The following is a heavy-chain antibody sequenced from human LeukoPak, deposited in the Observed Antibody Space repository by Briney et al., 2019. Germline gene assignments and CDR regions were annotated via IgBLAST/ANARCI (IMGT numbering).Heavy chain of an antibody. CDR2: ISGSGGST. CDR1: GFTFSSYA. D-gene: IGHD2-15*01. J-gene: IGHJ4*02. V-gene: IGHV3-23*01. CDR3: ANSPLGWAGVFDY. Sequence: PGGSLRLSCAASGFTFSSYAMSWVRQAPGKGLEWVSAISGSGGSTYYADSVKGRFTISRDNSKNTLYQQMNSLRAEDTAVYYCANSPLGWAGVFDYWGQGTLVTVSS.